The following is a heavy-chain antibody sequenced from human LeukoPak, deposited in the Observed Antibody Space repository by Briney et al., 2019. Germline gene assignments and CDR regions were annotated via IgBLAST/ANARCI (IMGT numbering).Heavy chain of an antibody. D-gene: IGHD3-3*01. CDR2: IKQDGSEK. CDR1: GFTFSSYW. J-gene: IGHJ6*02. Sequence: GGSLRLSCAASGFTFSSYWMSWVRQAPGKGLEWVANIKQDGSEKYYVDSVKGRFTISRGNAKNSLYLQMNSLRAEDTAVYYCARDVPYYDFWSGYYWRSNGMDVWGQGTTVTVSS. V-gene: IGHV3-7*01. CDR3: ARDVPYYDFWSGYYWRSNGMDV.